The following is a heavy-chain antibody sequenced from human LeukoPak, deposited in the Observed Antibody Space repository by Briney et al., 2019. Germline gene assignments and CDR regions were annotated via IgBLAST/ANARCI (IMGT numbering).Heavy chain of an antibody. V-gene: IGHV1-2*02. D-gene: IGHD6-19*01. CDR1: GYTFTGYY. CDR3: ARNERYSSGWYPSGYYYMDV. CDR2: INPNSGGT. Sequence: ASVKVSCKASGYTFTGYYMHWVRQAPGQGLEWMGWINPNSGGTNYALKFQGRVTMTRDTSISTAYMELSRLRSDDTAVYYCARNERYSSGWYPSGYYYMDVWGKGTTVTVSS. J-gene: IGHJ6*03.